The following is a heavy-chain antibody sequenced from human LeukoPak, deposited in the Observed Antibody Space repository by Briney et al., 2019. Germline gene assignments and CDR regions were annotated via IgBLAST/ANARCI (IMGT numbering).Heavy chain of an antibody. D-gene: IGHD5-18*01. CDR1: GFTFSSYA. J-gene: IGHJ6*02. CDR3: AKQEDTAMASLIYYYYGMDV. V-gene: IGHV3-23*01. CDR2: ISGSGGST. Sequence: GGSLRLSCAASGFTFSSYAMSWVRQAPGKGLEWVSAISGSGGSTYYADSVKGRFTISRDNSKNTLYLQMNSLRAEDTAVYYCAKQEDTAMASLIYYYYGMDVWGQGTTVTVSS.